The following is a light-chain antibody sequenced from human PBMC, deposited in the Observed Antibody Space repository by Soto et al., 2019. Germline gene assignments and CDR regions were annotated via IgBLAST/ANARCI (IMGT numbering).Light chain of an antibody. V-gene: IGKV3-11*01. CDR3: QQRYNWPLT. Sequence: QSQATLSVSPGERVSLSCRASQNIHNHMSWFLQKPGQTPRLLIYDAIIRAPDVPARFSGSGSGTDFALTISSLEPEDFAVYFCQQRYNWPLTFGQGTRLEIK. CDR1: QNIHNH. J-gene: IGKJ5*01. CDR2: DAI.